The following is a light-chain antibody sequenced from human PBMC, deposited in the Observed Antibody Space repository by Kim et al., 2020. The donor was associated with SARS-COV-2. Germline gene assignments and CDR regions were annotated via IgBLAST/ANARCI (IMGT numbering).Light chain of an antibody. CDR1: QSISNY. J-gene: IGKJ2*01. V-gene: IGKV1-39*01. CDR3: QQSYSNPPEYT. CDR2: AAS. Sequence: IQMTQSPSSLSASVGDRVTITCQASQSISNYLNWYQQKPGKAPKVLIYAASILQSGVPSRFSGSGSGTDFTLTISSLQPEDFATYYCQQSYSNPPEYTFGQGTKLEIK.